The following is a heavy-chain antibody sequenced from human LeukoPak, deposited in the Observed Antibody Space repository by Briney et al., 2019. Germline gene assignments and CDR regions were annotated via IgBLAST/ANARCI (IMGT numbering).Heavy chain of an antibody. D-gene: IGHD3-3*02. Sequence: GGSLRLSCAASGFTVRSNYMNWVRQAPGKGLEWVSVIYSGGNTYYTDSVKGRFTISRDNSKNTLYLQMNSLRAEDTAVYYCAKTGLLAAAREDYFDSWGQGTLVTVSS. CDR1: GFTVRSNY. V-gene: IGHV3-53*01. CDR2: IYSGGNT. CDR3: AKTGLLAAAREDYFDS. J-gene: IGHJ4*02.